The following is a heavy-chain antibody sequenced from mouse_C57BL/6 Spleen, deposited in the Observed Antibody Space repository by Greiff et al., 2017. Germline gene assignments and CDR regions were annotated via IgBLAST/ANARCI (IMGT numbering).Heavy chain of an antibody. V-gene: IGHV1-55*01. CDR2: IYPGSGST. CDR1: GYTFTSYW. J-gene: IGHJ4*01. CDR3: VSSLTGTRAMDD. D-gene: IGHD4-1*01. Sequence: QVQLKQPGAELVKPGASVKMSCKASGYTFTSYWITWVKQRPGQGLEWIGDIYPGSGSTNYNEKFKSKATLTVDTSSSTAYMQLSSLTSEDSAVYYCVSSLTGTRAMDDWGQGTSVTVSS.